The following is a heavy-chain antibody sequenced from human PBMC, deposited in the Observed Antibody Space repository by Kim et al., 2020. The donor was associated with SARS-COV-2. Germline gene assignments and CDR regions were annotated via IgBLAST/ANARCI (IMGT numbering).Heavy chain of an antibody. CDR2: IYYSGST. Sequence: SETLSLTCTVSGGSISSSSYYWGWIRQPPGKGLEWIGSIYYSGSTYYNPSLKSRVTISVDTSKNQFSLKLSSVTAADTAVYYCASHPTGYFDWLPPSVWGQGTTLTVSS. CDR1: GGSISSSSYY. D-gene: IGHD3-9*01. V-gene: IGHV4-39*01. J-gene: IGHJ6*02. CDR3: ASHPTGYFDWLPPSV.